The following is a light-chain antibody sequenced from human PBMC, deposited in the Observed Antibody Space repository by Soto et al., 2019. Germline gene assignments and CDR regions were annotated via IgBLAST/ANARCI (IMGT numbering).Light chain of an antibody. Sequence: QSVLTQPPSVSAAPGQKVTISCSGSSSNIGNNYVSWYQQLPGTAPKLLIYDNNKRPSGIPDRFSGSKSGTSATLGITGLQTGDEADYFCGTWDTSLSAELFGCGTKLTVL. CDR3: GTWDTSLSAEL. CDR2: DNN. J-gene: IGLJ3*02. CDR1: SSNIGNNY. V-gene: IGLV1-51*01.